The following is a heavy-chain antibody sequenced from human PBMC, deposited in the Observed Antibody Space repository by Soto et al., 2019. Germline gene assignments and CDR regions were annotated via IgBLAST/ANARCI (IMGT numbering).Heavy chain of an antibody. V-gene: IGHV4-31*01. D-gene: IGHD2-15*01. J-gene: IGHJ3*01. CDR2: IFYSGST. CDR3: ARDSGYCSGSDCYDAFDV. Sequence: QERLQESGPGLVKPSQTLSLTCTVSGGSINNNGYYWSWIRQLPVKGLEWIGYIFYSGSTHFNPTLKDLVTISLETSKNQFSLKLSSVTAADTSVYYCARDSGYCSGSDCYDAFDVWGQGTMVIVSS. CDR1: GGSINNNGYY.